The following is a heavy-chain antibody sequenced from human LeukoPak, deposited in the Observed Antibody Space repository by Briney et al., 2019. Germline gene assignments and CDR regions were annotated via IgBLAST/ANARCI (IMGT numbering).Heavy chain of an antibody. J-gene: IGHJ4*01. D-gene: IGHD5-24*01. CDR3: ARGEDAYKQVE. V-gene: IGHV4-34*01. Sequence: SETLFLTCAVYGGSFSGYYWSWIRQPPGKGLEWIGEIHPSGSTDYNPSLKGRVTISPDTSKTQFFLKMTSVTAADTAVYYCARGEDAYKQVEWGHGTLVTVSS. CDR2: IHPSGST. CDR1: GGSFSGYY.